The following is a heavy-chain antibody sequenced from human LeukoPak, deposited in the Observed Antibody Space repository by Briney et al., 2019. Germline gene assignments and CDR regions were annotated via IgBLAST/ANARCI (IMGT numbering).Heavy chain of an antibody. J-gene: IGHJ5*02. CDR1: GFTFSSYW. CDR2: IKQDGSEK. V-gene: IGHV3-7*01. Sequence: GGSLRPSCAASGFTFSSYWMSWVRQAPGKGLEWVANIKQDGSEKYYVDSVKGRLTISRDSAKNSLYLQMNSLRAEDTAVYYCAKTLVRGVMGSGFDPWGQGTLVTVSS. D-gene: IGHD3-10*01. CDR3: AKTLVRGVMGSGFDP.